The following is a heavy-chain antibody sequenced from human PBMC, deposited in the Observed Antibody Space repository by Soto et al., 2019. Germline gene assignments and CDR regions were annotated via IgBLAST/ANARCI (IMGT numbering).Heavy chain of an antibody. V-gene: IGHV1-8*01. CDR3: ARGGVFFYAAPTNPFDY. CDR2: MNPNSGNT. Sequence: VASVKVSCKASGYTFTSYDIYWVRQATGQGLEWMGWMNPNSGNTGYAQKFQGRVTMTRNTSISTAYMELSSLRSEDTAVYYCARGGVFFYAAPTNPFDYWGQGTLVTVSS. CDR1: GYTFTSYD. J-gene: IGHJ4*02. D-gene: IGHD3-10*01.